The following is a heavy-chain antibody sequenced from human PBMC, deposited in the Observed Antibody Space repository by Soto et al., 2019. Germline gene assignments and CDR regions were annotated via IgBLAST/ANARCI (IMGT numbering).Heavy chain of an antibody. CDR1: GYSFTIYW. V-gene: IGHV5-51*01. Sequence: GESRKISCQCSGYSFTIYWIGWVRQMPGKGLEWMGIIYPGDSGTRYSPSFQGQVTISADKSISTAYLKWSSLKASDTAMYYCARHRSLGHAFDIWRQETMVTVSS. J-gene: IGHJ3*02. CDR3: ARHRSLGHAFDI. CDR2: IYPGDSGT.